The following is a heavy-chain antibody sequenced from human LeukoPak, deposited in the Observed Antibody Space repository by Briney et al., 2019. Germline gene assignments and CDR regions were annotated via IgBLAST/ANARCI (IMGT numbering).Heavy chain of an antibody. V-gene: IGHV4-59*01. Sequence: SETLSLTCTVSGGSISSCYWSWIRQPPGKGLEWIGYIYYSGSTNYNPSLKSRVTISVDTSKNQFSLKLSSVTAADTAVYYCARQYCSGGSCYWYFDLWGRGTLVTVSS. D-gene: IGHD2-15*01. CDR1: GGSISSCY. CDR2: IYYSGST. CDR3: ARQYCSGGSCYWYFDL. J-gene: IGHJ2*01.